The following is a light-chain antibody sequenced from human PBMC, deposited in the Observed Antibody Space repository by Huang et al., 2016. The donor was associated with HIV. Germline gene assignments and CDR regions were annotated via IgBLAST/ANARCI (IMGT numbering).Light chain of an antibody. CDR3: QQSARTPRT. CDR2: AAS. CDR1: QNINRY. Sequence: IQITQSPSSLSASVGDRVIITCRASQNINRYLNWYQQKPGKAPQLLISAASNLQSGVPSTFSGSGSGTDFTLTISSLQPEDSATYYCQQSARTPRTFGQGTKLEI. J-gene: IGKJ2*01. V-gene: IGKV1-39*01.